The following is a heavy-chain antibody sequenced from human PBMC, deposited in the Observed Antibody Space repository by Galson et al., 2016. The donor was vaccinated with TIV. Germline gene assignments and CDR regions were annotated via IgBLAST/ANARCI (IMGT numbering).Heavy chain of an antibody. J-gene: IGHJ4*02. CDR1: GFRFFDFE. CDR3: AKDRGHYEALDS. D-gene: IGHD4-17*01. CDR2: ISAGATNT. V-gene: IGHV3-23*01. Sequence: SLRLSCAAAGFRFFDFEVSWVRQAPGKGLEWVSGISAGATNTYYADSVGGRFTISRDNSNNILYLQMDRLQLEDTTVYFCAKDRGHYEALDSWGQGTLVTVSS.